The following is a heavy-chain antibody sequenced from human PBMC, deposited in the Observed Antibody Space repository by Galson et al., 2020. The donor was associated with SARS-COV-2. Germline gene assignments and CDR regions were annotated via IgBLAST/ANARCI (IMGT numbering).Heavy chain of an antibody. CDR2: IYYTGNT. D-gene: IGHD2-15*01. V-gene: IGHV4-59*08. CDR3: ARDTPNYGEDV. Sequence: PSETLSLTCTVSGGSISGYYWTWIRQPPGQGLEWIGNIYYTGNTKYNPSLKSRVTISIDTSKNQFSLKLNSMTAADTAVYYCARDTPNYGEDVWGQGTTVTVSS. J-gene: IGHJ6*02. CDR1: GGSISGYY.